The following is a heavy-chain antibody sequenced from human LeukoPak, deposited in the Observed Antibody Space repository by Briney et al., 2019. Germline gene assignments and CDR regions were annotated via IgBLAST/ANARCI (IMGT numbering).Heavy chain of an antibody. V-gene: IGHV4-39*01. CDR1: GGSISSSSYY. CDR2: IYYSGST. J-gene: IGHJ4*02. Sequence: SETLSLTCTVSGGSISSSSYYWGWIRQPPGKGLEWIGSIYYSGSTYYNPSLKGRVTISVDTSKNQFSLKLSSVTAADTAVYYCARRNYDFWSGYWVNWGQGTLVTVSS. D-gene: IGHD3-3*01. CDR3: ARRNYDFWSGYWVN.